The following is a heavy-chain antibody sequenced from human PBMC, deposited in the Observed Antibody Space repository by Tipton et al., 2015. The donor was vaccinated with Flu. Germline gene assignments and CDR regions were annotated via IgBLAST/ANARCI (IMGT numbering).Heavy chain of an antibody. CDR3: ARDKGGGTYTFDV. CDR2: IHPAGGGI. D-gene: IGHD1-1*01. V-gene: IGHV1-46*01. Sequence: QLVQSGAEVKKPGASVKVSCKASGYTFTSYNMHWVRQAPGQGLEWMGIIHPAGGGISYAQKFQGRVIMTRDKSTGTVHMELSSLRSDDTAMYYCARDKGGGTYTFDVWGQGTMVTVSS. J-gene: IGHJ3*01. CDR1: GYTFTSYN.